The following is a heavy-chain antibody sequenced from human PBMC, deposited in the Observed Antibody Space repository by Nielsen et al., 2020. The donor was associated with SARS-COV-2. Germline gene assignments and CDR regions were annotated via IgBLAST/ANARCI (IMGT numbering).Heavy chain of an antibody. Sequence: GESLKISCAASGFTFGDAIIHWVRQASGKGLEWVGRIRSKTNNYETSYAASVKGRFTISRDESKNMAYLQMSRLKTDDTAVYYCKHYYDMDVRGQGTTVTVSS. D-gene: IGHD2-21*01. V-gene: IGHV3-73*01. CDR2: IRSKTNNYET. CDR3: KHYYDMDV. CDR1: GFTFGDAI. J-gene: IGHJ6*02.